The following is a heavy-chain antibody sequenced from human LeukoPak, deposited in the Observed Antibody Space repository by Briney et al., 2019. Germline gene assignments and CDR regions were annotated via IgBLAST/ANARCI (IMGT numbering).Heavy chain of an antibody. CDR2: IYHSGST. J-gene: IGHJ4*02. V-gene: IGHV4-30-2*01. CDR3: ARSPPTGDLNY. Sequence: SETLSLTCAVSGGSISSGGYSWSWIRQPPGKGLEWIGYIYHSGSTYYNPSLKSRVTISVDRSKNQFSLKLSSVTAADTAVYYCARSPPTGDLNYWGQGTLVTVSS. D-gene: IGHD7-27*01. CDR1: GGSISSGGYS.